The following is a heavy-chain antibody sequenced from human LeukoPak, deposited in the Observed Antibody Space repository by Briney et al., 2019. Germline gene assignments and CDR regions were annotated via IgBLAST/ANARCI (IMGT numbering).Heavy chain of an antibody. J-gene: IGHJ6*04. CDR1: GITFSTYW. V-gene: IGHV3-7*01. CDR2: IKQDGSEK. D-gene: IGHD4-23*01. Sequence: GGSLRLSCAASGITFSTYWMSWVRQAPGKGLEWVANIKQDGSEKYYVDSAKGRFTISRDNAKNSLYLQMNSPRAEDTAVYYCARKNSLDVWGKGTTVTVSS. CDR3: ARKNSLDV.